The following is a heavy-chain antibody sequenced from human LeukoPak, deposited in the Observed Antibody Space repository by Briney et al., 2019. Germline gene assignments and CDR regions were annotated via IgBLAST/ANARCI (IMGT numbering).Heavy chain of an antibody. CDR3: AKGSGYYGSDAEYYFDY. CDR1: GFTFVTYV. J-gene: IGHJ4*02. CDR2: IVGSGAKT. V-gene: IGHV3-23*01. Sequence: PGGSLRLSCAAPGFTFVTYVITWVRQAPGKGLEWVADIVGSGAKTFYADSVKGRFTISRDNSKNTLYLQMNSLRAEDSALYFCAKGSGYYGSDAEYYFDYWGQGTLVAVSS. D-gene: IGHD2-21*02.